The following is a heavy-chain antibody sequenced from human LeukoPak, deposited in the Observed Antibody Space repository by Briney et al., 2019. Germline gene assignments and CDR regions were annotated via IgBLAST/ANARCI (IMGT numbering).Heavy chain of an antibody. Sequence: GGSLRLSCEASGFTFSQHGLNWVRQAPGKGLEWVSSISSSGKYIYYAESLKGRFTISRDNAKNIVTLQMDSLRVEDTATYYCARQPFGPGTHLQYWGQGTLVIVSS. CDR3: ARQPFGPGTHLQY. CDR1: GFTFSQHG. V-gene: IGHV3-21*01. CDR2: ISSSGKYI. J-gene: IGHJ1*01. D-gene: IGHD3-10*01.